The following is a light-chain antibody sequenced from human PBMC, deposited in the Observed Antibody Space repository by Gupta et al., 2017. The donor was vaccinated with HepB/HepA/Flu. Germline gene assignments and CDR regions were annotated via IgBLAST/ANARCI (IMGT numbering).Light chain of an antibody. J-gene: IGKJ4*01. CDR3: QQYGSSPPVT. CDR1: QSVSSSY. Sequence: IVFTQCPGTLSLSPGERATLSCMASQSVSSSYLAWYQQKPGQAPRLLSYDASSRATGIPDRFSGSGSGTDFTLTISRLEPEDFAVYYCQQYGSSPPVTFGGGTKVEIK. V-gene: IGKV3-20*01. CDR2: DAS.